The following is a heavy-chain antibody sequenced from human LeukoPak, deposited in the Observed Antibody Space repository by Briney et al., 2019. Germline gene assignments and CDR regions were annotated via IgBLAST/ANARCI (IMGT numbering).Heavy chain of an antibody. D-gene: IGHD2-2*01. CDR1: GLTFSSYG. CDR3: AKMQGYLDY. J-gene: IGHJ4*02. V-gene: IGHV3-23*01. CDR2: ITGGGGTT. Sequence: GGSLRLSCDASGLTFSSYGMSWVRQAPGKGLQWVSAITGGGGTTYYADSVKGRFTISRDNSKNMLYLQMNSLRAEDTAVYYCAKMQGYLDYWGQGTLVPVSS.